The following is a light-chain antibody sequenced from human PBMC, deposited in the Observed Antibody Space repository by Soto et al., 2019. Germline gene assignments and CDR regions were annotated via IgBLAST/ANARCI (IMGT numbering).Light chain of an antibody. J-gene: IGLJ2*01. V-gene: IGLV2-23*01. CDR2: EGS. Sequence: QSALTQPASVSGSPGQSITISCTGSSSDVGSYNLVSWYQQLPGEAPKLMIYEGSKRPSGVSNRFSGSKSGNTASLTISGLQAEDEADYYCCSFERSITLVFGGGTTLTV. CDR1: SSDVGSYNL. CDR3: CSFERSITLV.